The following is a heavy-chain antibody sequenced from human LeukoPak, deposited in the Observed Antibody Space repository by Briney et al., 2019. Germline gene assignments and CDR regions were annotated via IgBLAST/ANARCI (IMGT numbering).Heavy chain of an antibody. V-gene: IGHV3-23*01. D-gene: IGHD3-22*01. CDR2: ISGSDGTT. CDR3: AKKGSGYYYLDY. Sequence: GGSLRLSCAASGFTFSSYGMSWVRQAPGKGLEWVSSISGSDGTTYYADSVKGRFTISRDNSKNTLYLQMNCLRAEDTAVYYCAKKGSGYYYLDYWGEGTLVTVSS. CDR1: GFTFSSYG. J-gene: IGHJ4*02.